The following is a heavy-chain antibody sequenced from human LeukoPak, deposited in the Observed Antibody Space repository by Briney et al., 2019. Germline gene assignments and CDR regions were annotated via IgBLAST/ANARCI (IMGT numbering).Heavy chain of an antibody. CDR3: ARVQVYFDY. J-gene: IGHJ4*02. CDR1: GFTFSSYG. Sequence: GGSLRLSCAASGFTFSSYGMHWVRQAPGKGLEWVSYISSSSSTIYYADSVKGRFTISRDNAKNSLYLQMNSLRAEDTAVYYCARVQVYFDYWGQGTLVTVSS. CDR2: ISSSSSTI. V-gene: IGHV3-48*04.